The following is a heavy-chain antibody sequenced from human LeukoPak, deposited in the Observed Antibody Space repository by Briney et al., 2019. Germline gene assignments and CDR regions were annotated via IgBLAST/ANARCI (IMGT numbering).Heavy chain of an antibody. Sequence: GGSLRLSCAASGFTFSSYSMNWVRQAPGKGLEGVSGISETGDTTYYADPVKGRFTIPRDNSKNTLHLQMNSLRAEDTAVYYCVKDRGAYRLYGGDVWGQGTTVTVPS. CDR2: ISETGDTT. D-gene: IGHD2-15*01. CDR3: VKDRGAYRLYGGDV. V-gene: IGHV3-23*01. CDR1: GFTFSSYS. J-gene: IGHJ6*02.